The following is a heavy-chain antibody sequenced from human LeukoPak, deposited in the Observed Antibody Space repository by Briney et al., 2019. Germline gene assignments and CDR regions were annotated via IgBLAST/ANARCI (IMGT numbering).Heavy chain of an antibody. Sequence: SETLSLTCTVSGGSISSYYWSWIRQPPRKGLEWVGYIYYSGSTNYNPSLKSRVTISGDTSKRQLSLKLSSVTAADTAVYYCARVAVAGTFDPWGQGTLVTVSS. CDR1: GGSISSYY. V-gene: IGHV4-59*01. CDR3: ARVAVAGTFDP. J-gene: IGHJ5*02. D-gene: IGHD6-19*01. CDR2: IYYSGST.